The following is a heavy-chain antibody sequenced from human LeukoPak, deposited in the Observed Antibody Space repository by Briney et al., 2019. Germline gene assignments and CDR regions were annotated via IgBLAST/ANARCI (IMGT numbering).Heavy chain of an antibody. J-gene: IGHJ4*02. CDR2: IIPILTA. CDR1: GGTFNSDA. Sequence: SVKVSCKASGGTFNSDAINWVRQTPGQGLEWMGRIIPILTATYAPLFEDRLTITADKSTGTAYMELSSLESGDTAVYYCARHPTSFDWLTDWGQGPLVTVSS. D-gene: IGHD3-9*01. V-gene: IGHV1-69*04. CDR3: ARHPTSFDWLTD.